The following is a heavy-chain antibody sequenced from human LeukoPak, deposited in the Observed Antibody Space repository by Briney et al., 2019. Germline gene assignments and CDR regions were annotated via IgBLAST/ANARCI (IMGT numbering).Heavy chain of an antibody. J-gene: IGHJ6*03. V-gene: IGHV4-59*01. CDR3: ARARIVVVVAATRNYYYYYMDV. D-gene: IGHD2-15*01. Sequence: SETLSLTCTVSGGSISSYYWSWIRQPPGKGLEWIGYIYYSGSTNYNPSLKSRVTISVDTSKNQFSLKPSSVTAADTAVYYCARARIVVVVAATRNYYYYYMDVWGKGTTVTVSS. CDR1: GGSISSYY. CDR2: IYYSGST.